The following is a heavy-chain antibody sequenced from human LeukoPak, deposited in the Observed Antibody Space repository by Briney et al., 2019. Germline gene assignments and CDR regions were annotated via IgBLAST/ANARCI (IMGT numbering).Heavy chain of an antibody. CDR1: GFTFSSYS. J-gene: IGHJ4*02. V-gene: IGHV3-48*04. CDR2: ISISSSTI. D-gene: IGHD3-16*01. CDR3: AREGGEILLFDY. Sequence: GGSLRLSCAASGFTFSSYSMNWVRQAPGKGLEWVSYISISSSTIYYADSVKGRFTISRDNAKNSLYLQMNSLRAEDTAVYYCAREGGEILLFDYWGQGTLVTVSS.